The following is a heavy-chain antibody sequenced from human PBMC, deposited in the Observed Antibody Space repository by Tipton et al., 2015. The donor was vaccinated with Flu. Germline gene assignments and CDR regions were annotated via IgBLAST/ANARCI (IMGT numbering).Heavy chain of an antibody. CDR2: ISYSGST. V-gene: IGHV4-39*07. D-gene: IGHD5-24*01. CDR3: ARVGDGYAYDY. J-gene: IGHJ4*02. Sequence: LRLSCTVSGGSISSSDYYWGWIRQPPGKGLEWIGSISYSGSTYYNPSLKSRVTISVDTSKNQFSLKLSSVTAADTAMYYCARVGDGYAYDYWGQGTLVTVSS. CDR1: GGSISSSDYY.